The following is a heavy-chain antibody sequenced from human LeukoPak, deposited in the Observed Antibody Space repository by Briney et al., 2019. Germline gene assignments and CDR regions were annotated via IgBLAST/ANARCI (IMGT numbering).Heavy chain of an antibody. CDR1: GYTFTGYY. CDR2: INPNSGGT. J-gene: IGHJ4*02. Sequence: EASVRVSCKASGYTFTGYYMHWVRQAPGQGLEWMGWINPNSGGTNYARKFQGRVTMTRDTSISTAYMELSRLRSDDTAVYYCARDRFAYCSSTSCYFSYWGQGTLVTVSS. V-gene: IGHV1-2*02. CDR3: ARDRFAYCSSTSCYFSY. D-gene: IGHD2-2*01.